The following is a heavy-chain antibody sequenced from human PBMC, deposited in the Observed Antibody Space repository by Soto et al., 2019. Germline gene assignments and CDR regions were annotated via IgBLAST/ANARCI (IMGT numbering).Heavy chain of an antibody. D-gene: IGHD3-3*01. V-gene: IGHV1-24*01. CDR3: ATVVNDFWSGYYRFDY. J-gene: IGHJ4*02. CDR1: GYTLTELS. CDR2: FDPEDGET. Sequence: EASVKVSCKVSGYTLTELSMHCVRQAPGKGLEWMGGFDPEDGETIYAQKFQGRVTMTEDTSTDTAYMELSSLRSEDTAVYYCATVVNDFWSGYYRFDYWGQGTLVTVSS.